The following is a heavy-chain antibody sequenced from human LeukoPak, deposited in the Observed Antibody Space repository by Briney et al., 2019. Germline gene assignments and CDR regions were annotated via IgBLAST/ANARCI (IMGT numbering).Heavy chain of an antibody. CDR2: IWYDGSNK. V-gene: IGHV3-33*06. CDR3: AKADNGRAFDI. D-gene: IGHD1-14*01. Sequence: GGSLRLSCAASGFTFSSYGMHWVRQAPGKGLEWVAVIWYDGSNKYYADSVKGRFTISRDNSKNTLYLQMNSLRAEDTAVYCCAKADNGRAFDIWGQGTMVTVSS. J-gene: IGHJ3*02. CDR1: GFTFSSYG.